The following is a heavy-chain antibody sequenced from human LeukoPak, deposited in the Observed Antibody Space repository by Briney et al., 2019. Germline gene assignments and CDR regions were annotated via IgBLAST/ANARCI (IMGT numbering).Heavy chain of an antibody. D-gene: IGHD6-13*01. Sequence: PGGSLRLSCAASGFTFSSYGMHWVRQAPGKGLEWVAVIWYDGSNKYYADSVKGRFTISRDNSKNTLYLQMNSLRAEDTAVYYCARDRRIAAALGGYYYYGVDVWGQGTTVTVSS. CDR3: ARDRRIAAALGGYYYYGVDV. J-gene: IGHJ6*02. CDR2: IWYDGSNK. V-gene: IGHV3-33*01. CDR1: GFTFSSYG.